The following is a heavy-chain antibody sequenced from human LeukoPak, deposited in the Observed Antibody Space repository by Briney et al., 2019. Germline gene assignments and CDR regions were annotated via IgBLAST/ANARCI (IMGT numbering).Heavy chain of an antibody. Sequence: PGGSLRLSCAASGFTFSSYAMSWVRQAPGKGLEWVSAISGSGGSTYYADSVKGRFTISRDNSKNTLYLQINSLRAEDTAVYYCAKAGREFPIYFDYWGQGTLVTVSS. CDR3: AKAGREFPIYFDY. CDR1: GFTFSSYA. D-gene: IGHD3-10*01. CDR2: ISGSGGST. V-gene: IGHV3-23*01. J-gene: IGHJ4*02.